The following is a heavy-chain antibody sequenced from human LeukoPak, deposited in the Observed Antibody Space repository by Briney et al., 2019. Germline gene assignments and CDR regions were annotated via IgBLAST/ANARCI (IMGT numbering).Heavy chain of an antibody. D-gene: IGHD4-17*01. Sequence: PGGSLRLSCAASGFTFSSYGMHWVRQAPGKGLEWVAVISYDGSNKYYADSVKGRFTLSRDNSKNTLYLQMNSLRAEDTAVYYCAKDLLGDYGSFDLWGKGTMVTVSS. CDR1: GFTFSSYG. V-gene: IGHV3-30*18. J-gene: IGHJ3*01. CDR2: ISYDGSNK. CDR3: AKDLLGDYGSFDL.